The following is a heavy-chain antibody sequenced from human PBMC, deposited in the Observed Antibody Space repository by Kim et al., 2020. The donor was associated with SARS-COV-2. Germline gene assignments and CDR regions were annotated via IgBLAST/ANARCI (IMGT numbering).Heavy chain of an antibody. V-gene: IGHV4-39*01. D-gene: IGHD4-17*01. CDR3: ARRRGYGDYVFPPPFDF. J-gene: IGHJ4*02. CDR2: IYYSGST. CDR1: GGSISSSSYY. Sequence: SETLSLTCTVSGGSISSSSYYWGWIRQPPGKGLEWIGSIYYSGSTYYNPSLKSRVTISVDTSKNQFSLKLSSVTAADTAVYYCARRRGYGDYVFPPPFDFWGQRTLVTVSS.